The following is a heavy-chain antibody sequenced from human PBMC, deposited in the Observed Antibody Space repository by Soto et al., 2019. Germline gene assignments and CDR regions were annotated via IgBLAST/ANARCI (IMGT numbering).Heavy chain of an antibody. V-gene: IGHV4-59*08. CDR3: ARHAPGGPFDS. CDR1: GGSISSYY. CDR2: IYYSGST. Sequence: PSETLSLTCTVSGGSISSYYWSWIRQPPGKGLEWIGYIYYSGSTSYNPSLNSRVTLSVDTSKNQFSLKLTSVTAADTAVYYCARHAPGGPFDSWGQGTLVTVSS. J-gene: IGHJ4*02.